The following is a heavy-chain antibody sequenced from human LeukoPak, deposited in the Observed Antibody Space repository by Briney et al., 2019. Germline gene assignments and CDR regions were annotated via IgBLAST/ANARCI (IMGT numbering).Heavy chain of an antibody. CDR2: INSNDGST. V-gene: IGHV1-46*01. Sequence: ASVKVSCKASGYNFTVYWIQWARQAPGQGLEWVALINSNDGSTTSAPKFQGRVTVTRDTSTSTVYMDLRSLTSDDTAVYYCARAPRHSSTMLDYWGQGTLVTVAS. D-gene: IGHD6-13*01. J-gene: IGHJ4*02. CDR1: GYNFTVYW. CDR3: ARAPRHSSTMLDY.